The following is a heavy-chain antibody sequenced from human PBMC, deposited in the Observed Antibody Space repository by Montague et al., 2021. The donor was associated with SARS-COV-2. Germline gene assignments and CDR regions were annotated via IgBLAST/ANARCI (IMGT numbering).Heavy chain of an antibody. CDR1: GFAFSSYW. V-gene: IGHV3-7*03. CDR3: ASTGSASY. Sequence: SLRLSCAASGFAFSSYWMTWVRQAPGKGLEWVANTKQDGSGEYYMDSVKGRFTISRDNGKNSVFLQMNSLRAEDTAVYYCASTGSASYWGQGTLVTVSS. D-gene: IGHD3-10*01. CDR2: TKQDGSGE. J-gene: IGHJ4*02.